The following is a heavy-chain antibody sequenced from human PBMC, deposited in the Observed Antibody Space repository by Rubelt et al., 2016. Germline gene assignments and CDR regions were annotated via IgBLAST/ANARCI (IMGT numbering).Heavy chain of an antibody. D-gene: IGHD1-26*01. Sequence: QVQLQQWGAGLLKSSETLSLTCAVYSESFSNHYWTWIRQPPGKGLEWLGEINHSGSTSYNPSLKIRVTRSIDTSKKQCSLKLSSVTAADTAVYYCARRLPSYYNHSGLDVWGQGTTVTVTS. CDR2: INHSGST. V-gene: IGHV4-34*01. J-gene: IGHJ6*02. CDR3: ARRLPSYYNHSGLDV. CDR1: SESFSNHY.